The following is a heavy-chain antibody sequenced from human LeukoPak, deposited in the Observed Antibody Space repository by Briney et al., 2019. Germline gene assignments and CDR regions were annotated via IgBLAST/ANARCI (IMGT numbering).Heavy chain of an antibody. Sequence: SETLSLTCAVYGGSFSGYYRSWIRQPPGKGLEWIGEINHGGSTNYNPSLKSRVTISVDTSKNQFSLKLSSVTAADTAVYYCARDERAGLSGYESPYYFDYWGQGTLVTVSS. V-gene: IGHV4-34*01. J-gene: IGHJ4*02. CDR2: INHGGST. D-gene: IGHD5-12*01. CDR3: ARDERAGLSGYESPYYFDY. CDR1: GGSFSGYY.